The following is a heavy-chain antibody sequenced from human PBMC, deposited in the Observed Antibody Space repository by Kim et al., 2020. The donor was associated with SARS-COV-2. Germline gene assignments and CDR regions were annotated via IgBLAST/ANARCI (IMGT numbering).Heavy chain of an antibody. D-gene: IGHD6-19*01. Sequence: GGSLRLSCKASGFTFSNYGMHWVRQAPGKGLDWVAVISYEGSDRYYAESLKDRFTISRDNAENTVNLQMNRLRPEDTAVYYCVKDRDIQSSGWSGAGGDHWGQGTVVTVSS. V-gene: IGHV3-30*18. CDR1: GFTFSNYG. CDR2: ISYEGSDR. J-gene: IGHJ4*02. CDR3: VKDRDIQSSGWSGAGGDH.